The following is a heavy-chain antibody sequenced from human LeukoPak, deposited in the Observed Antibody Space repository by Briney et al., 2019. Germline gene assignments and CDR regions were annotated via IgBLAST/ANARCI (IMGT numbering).Heavy chain of an antibody. CDR2: VSSNGGST. CDR3: ARDPHSHYYGSGSVDY. CDR1: GFTFSSYA. D-gene: IGHD3-10*01. J-gene: IGHJ4*02. V-gene: IGHV3-64*01. Sequence: GESLKISCAASGFTFSSYAMHWVRQAPEKGLEYVSAVSSNGGSTYYANSVKGRFTISRDNSKNTLYLQMGSLRAEDMAVYYCARDPHSHYYGSGSVDYWGQGTLVTVSS.